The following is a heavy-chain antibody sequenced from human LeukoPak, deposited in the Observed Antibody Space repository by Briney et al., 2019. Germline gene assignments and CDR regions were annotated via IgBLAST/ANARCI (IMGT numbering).Heavy chain of an antibody. CDR3: ASGAYSYYYMDV. Sequence: SETLSLTCTVSGYSISSGYYWGWIRQPPGKGLEWIGSIYHSGSTYYNPSLKSRVTISVDTSKNQFSLKLSSVTAADTAVYYCASGAYSYYYMDVWGKGTTVTISS. CDR1: GYSISSGYY. J-gene: IGHJ6*03. D-gene: IGHD1-26*01. V-gene: IGHV4-38-2*02. CDR2: IYHSGST.